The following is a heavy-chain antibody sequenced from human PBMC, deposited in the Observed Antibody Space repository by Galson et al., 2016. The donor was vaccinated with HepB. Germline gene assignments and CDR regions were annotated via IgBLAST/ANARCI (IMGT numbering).Heavy chain of an antibody. CDR3: ATRTNSVTFAFDI. J-gene: IGHJ3*02. CDR1: GYSFSTYW. V-gene: IGHV5-51*01. D-gene: IGHD4-17*01. Sequence: QSGAEVKRPGESLRISCKGSGYSFSTYWIGWVRQTPGEGLEWMGVIYPGDSETRYRPSIQGQVTISADVSIATAYLQWNSLKASDTAVYYCATRTNSVTFAFDIWGQGTRVTVSS. CDR2: IYPGDSET.